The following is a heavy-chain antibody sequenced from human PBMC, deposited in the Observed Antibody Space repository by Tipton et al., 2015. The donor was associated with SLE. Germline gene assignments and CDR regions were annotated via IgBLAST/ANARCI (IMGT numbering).Heavy chain of an antibody. CDR3: ARVPIPVVRGVRYFDL. CDR2: INHSGST. CDR1: GGSFSGYY. V-gene: IGHV4-34*01. Sequence: TLSLTCAVYGGSFSGYYWSWIRQPPGKGLEWIGEINHSGSTNYNPSLKSRVTTSVDTSKNQFSLKLSSVTAADTAVYYCARVPIPVVRGVRYFDLWGRGTLVTVSS. J-gene: IGHJ2*01. D-gene: IGHD3-10*01.